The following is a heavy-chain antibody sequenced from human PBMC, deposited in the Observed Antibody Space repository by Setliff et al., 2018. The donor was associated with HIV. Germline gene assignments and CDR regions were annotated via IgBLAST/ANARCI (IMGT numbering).Heavy chain of an antibody. Sequence: SETLSLTRALYGGSFSDYYWSWIRQPPGMGLEWIGEVNRGRRTNYNSSLKSRVTISIDTSRNQFSLTVSSVTAADTAVYYCAREIPYSYGGRGHPLWGQGTLVTVSS. CDR3: AREIPYSYGGRGHPL. CDR1: GGSFSDYY. J-gene: IGHJ4*02. V-gene: IGHV4-34*01. D-gene: IGHD3-22*01. CDR2: VNRGRRT.